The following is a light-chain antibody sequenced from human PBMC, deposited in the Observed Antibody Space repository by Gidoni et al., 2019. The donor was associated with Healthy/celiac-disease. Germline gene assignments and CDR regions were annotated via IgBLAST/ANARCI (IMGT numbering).Light chain of an antibody. Sequence: DSQMTQSPSSLSASVGDRVTITCRASQSISSYLNWYQQKPGKAPKLLIYAASSLQSGVPSRFSGSGSGTDFTLTTSRLQPEDFATYYCQQSYSTPITFGQGTRLEIK. V-gene: IGKV1-39*01. CDR2: AAS. CDR1: QSISSY. J-gene: IGKJ5*01. CDR3: QQSYSTPIT.